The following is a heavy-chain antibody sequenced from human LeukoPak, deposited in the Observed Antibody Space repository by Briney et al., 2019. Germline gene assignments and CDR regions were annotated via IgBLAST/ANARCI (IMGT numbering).Heavy chain of an antibody. V-gene: IGHV1-8*03. CDR3: ARGRHSNYASTWAFDP. J-gene: IGHJ5*02. CDR2: MNPNSGNT. D-gene: IGHD4-11*01. CDR1: GYTFTSYD. Sequence: ASVKVSCKASGYTFTSYDINLVRQATGQGLEWMGWMNPNSGNTGYAQKFQGRVTITRNTSISTAYMELSSLRSEDTAVYYCARGRHSNYASTWAFDPWRQGTLVTVFS.